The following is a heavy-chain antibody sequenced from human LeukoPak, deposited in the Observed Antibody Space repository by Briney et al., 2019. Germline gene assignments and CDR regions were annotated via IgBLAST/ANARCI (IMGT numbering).Heavy chain of an antibody. CDR1: GYSFTSYW. J-gene: IGHJ4*02. D-gene: IGHD3-16*01. V-gene: IGHV5-51*01. CDR3: ARQGGTESSFFDY. Sequence: GESLKISCKGSGYSFTSYWLGWVRQMPGKGLEWMGIIYPGDSDTRDSPSFQGQVTISADKSISTAYLQWSSLKASDTAMYYCARQGGTESSFFDYWGQGTLVTVSS. CDR2: IYPGDSDT.